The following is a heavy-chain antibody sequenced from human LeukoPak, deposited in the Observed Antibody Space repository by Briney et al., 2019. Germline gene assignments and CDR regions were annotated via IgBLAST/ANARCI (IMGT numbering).Heavy chain of an antibody. CDR3: ARPIVGGAFDI. V-gene: IGHV1-8*01. CDR1: GYTFTSYD. Sequence: ASVKVSCKASGYTFTSYDINWVRQATGQGLEWMGWMHPNSGNTGYAQKFQGRVSMTRNISRSTAYMELSSLTFKDTAVYYCARPIVGGAFDIWGQGTMVTVSS. J-gene: IGHJ3*02. CDR2: MHPNSGNT. D-gene: IGHD3-3*01.